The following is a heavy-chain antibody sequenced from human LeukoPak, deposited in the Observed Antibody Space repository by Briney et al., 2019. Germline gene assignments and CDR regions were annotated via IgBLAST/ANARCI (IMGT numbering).Heavy chain of an antibody. Sequence: GGSLRLSCTGSGFTFGDYVMSWFRQAPGKGLEWVGFIRSRPYGGTTEYAASVKGRFTISRDDSKNIAYLQMNSLKTEDTAVFYCTRTGDHYDSSTYYYGLDYWGQGTLVTVSS. CDR2: IRSRPYGGTT. J-gene: IGHJ4*02. D-gene: IGHD3-22*01. CDR3: TRTGDHYDSSTYYYGLDY. V-gene: IGHV3-49*03. CDR1: GFTFGDYV.